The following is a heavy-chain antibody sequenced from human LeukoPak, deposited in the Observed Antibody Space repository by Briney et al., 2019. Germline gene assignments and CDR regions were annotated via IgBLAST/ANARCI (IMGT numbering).Heavy chain of an antibody. J-gene: IGHJ6*02. CDR1: GGSFSGYY. CDR3: ARGGFAAAGASFYYGMDV. V-gene: IGHV4-34*01. Sequence: SETLSLTCAVYGGSFSGYYWSWIRQPSGKGLEWIGEMNHSGSTNYNPSLKSRVSISVHTAKNQFSLKVNSVTAADTAVYYCARGGFAAAGASFYYGMDVWGQGTTVTVSS. CDR2: MNHSGST. D-gene: IGHD6-13*01.